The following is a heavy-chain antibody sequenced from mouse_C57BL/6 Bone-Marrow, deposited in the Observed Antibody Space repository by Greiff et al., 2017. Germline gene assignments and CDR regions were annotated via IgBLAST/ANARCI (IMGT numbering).Heavy chain of an antibody. CDR2: IDPSDSET. V-gene: IGHV1-52*01. Sequence: QVQLQQPGAELVRPGSSVKLSCKASGYTFTSYWMHWVKQRPIQGLEWIGNIDPSDSETHYNQKFKGKATITADTSSTTAYLQLSSLTSEDTAVYYCTTYSAMDYWGQGTTVTVSS. D-gene: IGHD5-5*01. CDR3: TTYSAMDY. CDR1: GYTFTSYW. J-gene: IGHJ4*01.